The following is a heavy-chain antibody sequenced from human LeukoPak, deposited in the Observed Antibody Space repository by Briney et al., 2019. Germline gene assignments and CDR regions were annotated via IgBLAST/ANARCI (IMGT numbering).Heavy chain of an antibody. CDR2: NSGST. CDR1: GGAISSSSPY. CDR3: ARAYSSSWYYNWFDP. J-gene: IGHJ5*02. Sequence: SETLSLTCTVSGGAISSSSPYWGWIRQPPGRGLEWIGSNSGSTYYNPSLKSRVTISVDTSKNQFPLKLRSVTAADTAMYYCARAYSSSWYYNWFDPWGQGTLVTVSS. D-gene: IGHD6-13*01. V-gene: IGHV4-39*06.